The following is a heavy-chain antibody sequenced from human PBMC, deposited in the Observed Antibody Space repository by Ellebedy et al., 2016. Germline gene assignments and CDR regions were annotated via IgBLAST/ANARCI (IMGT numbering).Heavy chain of an antibody. Sequence: ASVKVSXXASGYTFTSYGISWVRQAPGQGLEWMGWISAYNGNTNYAQKLQGRVTMTTDTSTSTAYMELRSLRSDDTAVYYCARVWFGELLSWFDPWGQGTLVTVSS. D-gene: IGHD3-10*01. CDR2: ISAYNGNT. CDR3: ARVWFGELLSWFDP. V-gene: IGHV1-18*01. J-gene: IGHJ5*02. CDR1: GYTFTSYG.